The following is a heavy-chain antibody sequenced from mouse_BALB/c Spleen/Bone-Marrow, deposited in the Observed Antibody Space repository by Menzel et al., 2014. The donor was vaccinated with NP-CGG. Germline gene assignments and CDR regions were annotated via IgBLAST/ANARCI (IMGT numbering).Heavy chain of an antibody. V-gene: IGHV2-2*02. D-gene: IGHD4-1*01. CDR3: ASNWDCAMDY. CDR1: GFSLTSYG. Sequence: VMLVESGPGLVQPSQSLSITRTVSGFSLTSYGVHWVRQSPGKGLEWLGVIWSGGSTDYNAAFISRLSITKDNSKSQVFFKMNNLQANDTAIYYCASNWDCAMDYWGQGTSVTVSS. CDR2: IWSGGST. J-gene: IGHJ4*01.